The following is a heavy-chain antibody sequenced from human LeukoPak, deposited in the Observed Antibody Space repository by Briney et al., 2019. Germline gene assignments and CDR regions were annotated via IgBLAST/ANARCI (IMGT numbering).Heavy chain of an antibody. D-gene: IGHD6-19*01. V-gene: IGHV3-23*01. CDR1: GFTFSSYA. J-gene: IGHJ4*02. CDR2: ISGSGGST. CDR3: GREHTPYGSGCTAAY. Sequence: QPGGSLRLSCAASGFTFSSYAMSWVRQAPGKGLERVSAISGSGGSTYYADSVKCRFTISRDNAKNTLYLQMNSLRAEDTAVYYCGREHTPYGSGCTAAYWGQGTLVTVSS.